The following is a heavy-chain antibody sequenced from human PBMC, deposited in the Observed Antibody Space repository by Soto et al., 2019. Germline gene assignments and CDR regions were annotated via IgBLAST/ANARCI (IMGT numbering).Heavy chain of an antibody. CDR3: ARVVSGSYLDY. V-gene: IGHV4-31*03. CDR2: IYYSGTT. J-gene: IGHJ4*02. CDR1: GGTITTGGHF. Sequence: QVQLQESGPGLVMASQTLSLTCTVSGGTITTGGHFWSWIRQYPGKGLEWIGYIYYSGTTHYNPSLKSRVTISIVTSKNQFSLNLSSVTAADTAVYYCARVVSGSYLDYWGQGTLVTVSS. D-gene: IGHD1-26*01.